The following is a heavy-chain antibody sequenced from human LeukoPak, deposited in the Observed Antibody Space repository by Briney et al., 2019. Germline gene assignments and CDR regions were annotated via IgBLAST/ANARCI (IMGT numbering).Heavy chain of an antibody. Sequence: PSETLSLTCAVCGGSFSGYYWSWIRQPPGKGLEWIGEITHSGSTKYNQCLKSRVTISVDTSTNQSSLKLSSVTAADTAVYYCARASYGQWLTTNDYWGQGTLVTVSS. CDR3: ARASYGQWLTTNDY. D-gene: IGHD6-19*01. V-gene: IGHV4-34*01. J-gene: IGHJ4*02. CDR1: GGSFSGYY. CDR2: ITHSGST.